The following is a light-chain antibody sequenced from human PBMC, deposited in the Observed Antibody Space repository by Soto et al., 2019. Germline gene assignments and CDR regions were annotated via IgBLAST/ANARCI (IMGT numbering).Light chain of an antibody. CDR2: KAS. Sequence: DIQMSQSPSTLSASVGDRVTITCRASQSISMWLAWYQQKPGKAPNLLIYKASNLESGVPSRFSGSGSGTEFTLTISSLQPDDFETYYCQQCYSYPWTFGQGTKLEIK. CDR3: QQCYSYPWT. CDR1: QSISMW. V-gene: IGKV1-5*03. J-gene: IGKJ1*01.